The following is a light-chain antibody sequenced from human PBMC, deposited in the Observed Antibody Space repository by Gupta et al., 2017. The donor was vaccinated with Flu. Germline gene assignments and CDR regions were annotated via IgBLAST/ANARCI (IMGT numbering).Light chain of an antibody. CDR3: QQDYDVPFT. Sequence: SLGERATINCKSSQSVLYDSTEKDYLSWYQQKPGQPPKLLISWATTRESGVPDRFSASGSGTDFTLTIASLQAEDVAVYYCQQDYDVPFTFGGGTKVEIK. V-gene: IGKV4-1*01. CDR1: QSVLYDSTEKDY. CDR2: WAT. J-gene: IGKJ4*01.